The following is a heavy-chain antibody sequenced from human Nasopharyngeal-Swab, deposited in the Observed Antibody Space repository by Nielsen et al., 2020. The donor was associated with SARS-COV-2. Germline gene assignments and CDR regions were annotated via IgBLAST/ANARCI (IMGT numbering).Heavy chain of an antibody. Sequence: GSLRLSCAVYGGSFSDYYWSWIRQPPWKGLEWIGEIVHSGSTYYNPSLESRVTMSVDTSKNQFSLKLSSVTAADTAVYYCARGNISARLGLWGQGTLVTVSS. J-gene: IGHJ4*02. CDR3: ARGNISARLGL. CDR2: IVHSGST. CDR1: GGSFSDYY. D-gene: IGHD3-16*01. V-gene: IGHV4-34*01.